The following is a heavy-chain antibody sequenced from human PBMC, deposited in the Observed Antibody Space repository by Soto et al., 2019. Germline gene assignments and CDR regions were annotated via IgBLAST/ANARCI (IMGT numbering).Heavy chain of an antibody. V-gene: IGHV3-30-3*01. CDR2: ISYDGSNK. J-gene: IGHJ4*02. CDR3: AKADASGYNSLLFDF. D-gene: IGHD3-22*01. Sequence: GGSLRLSCAASGFTFSSYAMHWVRQAPGKGLEWVAVISYDGSNKYYADSVKGRFTISRDNSKNTVFVQMNSLRAEDTAIYYCAKADASGYNSLLFDFWGQGTLVTVSS. CDR1: GFTFSSYA.